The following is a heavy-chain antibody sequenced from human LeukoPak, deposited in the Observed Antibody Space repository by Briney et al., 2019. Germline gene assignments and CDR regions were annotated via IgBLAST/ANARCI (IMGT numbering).Heavy chain of an antibody. J-gene: IGHJ4*02. CDR3: ARDSIAAAGIIV. V-gene: IGHV4-59*01. CDR2: IYYSGST. Sequence: SETLSLTCTVSGGSISSYYWSWIRQPPGKGLEWIGYIYYSGSTNYNPSLKSRVTISVDTSKNQFSLKLSSVTAADTAVYYCARDSIAAAGIIVWGQGTLVTVSS. D-gene: IGHD6-13*01. CDR1: GGSISSYY.